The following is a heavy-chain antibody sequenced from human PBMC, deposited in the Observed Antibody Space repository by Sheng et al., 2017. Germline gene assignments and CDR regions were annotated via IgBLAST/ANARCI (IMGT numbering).Heavy chain of an antibody. J-gene: IGHJ4*02. Sequence: EVQLVESGGGLVQPGGTLRLSCAASGFTFSSNGMSWVRQAPGKGLEWVSAISDSGGSTNYADSVKGRFTISRDNSKNTLYLQMNSLRAEDTAVYYCSKVAQMATIGWVDYWGQGTLVTVSS. CDR2: ISDSGGST. CDR1: GFTFSSNG. CDR3: SKVAQMATIGWVDY. D-gene: IGHD5-12*01. V-gene: IGHV3-23*04.